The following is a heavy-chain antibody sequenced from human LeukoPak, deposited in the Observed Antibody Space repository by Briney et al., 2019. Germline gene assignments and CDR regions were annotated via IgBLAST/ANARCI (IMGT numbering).Heavy chain of an antibody. D-gene: IGHD3-22*01. CDR2: IIYSGGAT. CDR3: AKDGLYYDGSEHVYYFDS. CDR1: GFTFSRSA. V-gene: IGHV3-23*01. J-gene: IGHJ4*02. Sequence: GGSLRLSCAASGFTFSRSAMTWVRQGPGTGLEFVASIIYSGGATYYADPVKGRVTISRDNSKNTLYLQMNSLGAEDTALYYCAKDGLYYDGSEHVYYFDSWGQGTLVTVSS.